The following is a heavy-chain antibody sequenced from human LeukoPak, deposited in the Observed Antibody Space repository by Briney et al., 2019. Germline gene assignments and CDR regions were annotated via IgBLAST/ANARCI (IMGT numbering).Heavy chain of an antibody. CDR1: GGSISSSSYY. CDR3: ARRLEQQLVD. V-gene: IGHV4-39*07. CDR2: IYYSGST. Sequence: PSETLSLTCTVSGGSISSSSYYWGWIRQPPGKGLEWIGSIYYSGSTYYNPSLKSRVTISVDTSKNQFSLQLNSATPEDTAVYYCARRLEQQLVDWGQGTLVTVSS. D-gene: IGHD6-13*01. J-gene: IGHJ4*02.